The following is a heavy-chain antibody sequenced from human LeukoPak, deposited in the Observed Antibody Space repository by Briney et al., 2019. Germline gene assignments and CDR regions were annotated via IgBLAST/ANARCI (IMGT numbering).Heavy chain of an antibody. J-gene: IGHJ4*02. D-gene: IGHD1-1*01. Sequence: GASVKVSCKTSGYTFTSSGISWVRQAPGQGLEWMGWISAYNGNTKYAQKFQDRVTLTTDTSTSTAYMELRSLRSDDTAVYYCARDRSHLERRGSVGYWGQGTLVTVSS. V-gene: IGHV1-18*01. CDR1: GYTFTSSG. CDR3: ARDRSHLERRGSVGY. CDR2: ISAYNGNT.